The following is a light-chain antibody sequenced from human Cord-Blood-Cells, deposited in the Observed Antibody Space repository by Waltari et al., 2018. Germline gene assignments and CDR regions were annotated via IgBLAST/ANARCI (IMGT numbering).Light chain of an antibody. V-gene: IGKV4-1*01. Sequence: DIVMTQSPDSLAVSLGERATINCKSSQSVLYSSNNKHYLAWYQQKPGQPPKLLIYWASTRESGVPGRFSGRGYWTDFTLTISSLQAEDVAVYYCQHYDSTPCSCGQGTKLEIK. CDR1: QSVLYSSNNKHY. J-gene: IGKJ2*04. CDR2: WAS. CDR3: QHYDSTPCS.